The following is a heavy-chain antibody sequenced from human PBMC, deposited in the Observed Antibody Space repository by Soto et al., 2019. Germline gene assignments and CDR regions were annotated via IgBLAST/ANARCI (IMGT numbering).Heavy chain of an antibody. V-gene: IGHV4-59*01. Sequence: QVQLQESGPGLVKPSETLSLTCTVSGGSISSYYWSWIRQPPGKGLEWIGYIYFRGTTNYNPSLKSRVTMSAGTSKNQFSLKLNSVTAADTAVYYCAGMNYYDASGYPFGSWGQGMMVTVSS. D-gene: IGHD3-22*01. CDR2: IYFRGTT. J-gene: IGHJ4*02. CDR3: AGMNYYDASGYPFGS. CDR1: GGSISSYY.